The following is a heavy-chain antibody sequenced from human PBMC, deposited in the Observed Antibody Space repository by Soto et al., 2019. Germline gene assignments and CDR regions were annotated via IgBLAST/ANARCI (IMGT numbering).Heavy chain of an antibody. J-gene: IGHJ4*02. CDR2: LNPNGTFT. D-gene: IGHD6-6*01. Sequence: PGGSLRLSCAGSGFTFSGYWVHWVRQAPGKGPVWVSRLNPNGTFTTNADSVKGRFTISRDNAKNTVYLQMNSLRAGDTAVYYCAKFSAHSMYDISSVPDYWGQGTLVTVSS. CDR3: AKFSAHSMYDISSVPDY. CDR1: GFTFSGYW. V-gene: IGHV3-74*01.